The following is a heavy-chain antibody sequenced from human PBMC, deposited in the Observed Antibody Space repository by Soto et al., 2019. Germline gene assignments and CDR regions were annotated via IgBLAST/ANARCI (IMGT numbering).Heavy chain of an antibody. J-gene: IGHJ4*02. CDR3: ARGREEAGGPFDY. D-gene: IGHD3-10*01. CDR2: IYYTGST. CDR1: EGSSIGGSDY. V-gene: IGHV4-31*03. Sequence: SVAEGSSIGGSDYWSWIHKHPGKGLEWIGYIYYTGSTYYNPSLRSRITISEDMSKNHFSLRLSSVTAADTAVYYCARGREEAGGPFDYWGQGTLVTVSS.